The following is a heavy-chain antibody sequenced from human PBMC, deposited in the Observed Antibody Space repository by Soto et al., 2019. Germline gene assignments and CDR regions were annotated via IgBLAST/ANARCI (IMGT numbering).Heavy chain of an antibody. CDR1: GFTFSSYW. J-gene: IGHJ3*02. Sequence: GGSLRLSCAASGFTFSSYWMSWVRQAPGKGLEWVSAIKGSGSSTYYADSVKGRFTISRDNSKNTLYLQMNSLRAEDTAVYYCAKDYYDSSGYPDAFDIWGQGTMVTVSS. CDR2: IKGSGSST. D-gene: IGHD3-22*01. V-gene: IGHV3-23*01. CDR3: AKDYYDSSGYPDAFDI.